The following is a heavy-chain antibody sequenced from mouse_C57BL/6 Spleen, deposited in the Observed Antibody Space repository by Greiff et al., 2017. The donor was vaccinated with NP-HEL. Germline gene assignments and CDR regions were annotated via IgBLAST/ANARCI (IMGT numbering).Heavy chain of an antibody. CDR2: ISDGGSYT. V-gene: IGHV5-4*03. D-gene: IGHD1-1*01. J-gene: IGHJ2*01. Sequence: EVNVVESGGGLVKPGGSLKLSCAASGFTFSSYAMSWVRQTPEKRLEWVATISDGGSYTYYPDNVKGRFTISRDNAKNNLYLQMSHLKSEDTAMYYCARVLFITTVFDYWGQGTTLTVSS. CDR3: ARVLFITTVFDY. CDR1: GFTFSSYA.